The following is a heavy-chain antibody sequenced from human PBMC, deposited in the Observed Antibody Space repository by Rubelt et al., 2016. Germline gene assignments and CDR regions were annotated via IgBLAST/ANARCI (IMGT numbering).Heavy chain of an antibody. CDR2: INHSGST. D-gene: IGHD2-21*02. V-gene: IGHV4-34*01. CDR1: GASFSGYY. J-gene: IGHJ3*02. Sequence: QVQLQQWGTGLLKPSETLSLTCAVYGASFSGYYWSWIRQPPGKGLEWIGEINHSGSTNHNSSLMSRLTISVDTSKNQFSPRLSAVTAADTAVYYWARHHRRSCGGDCYACDIGGQGTMVTVAS. CDR3: ARHHRRSCGGDCYACDI.